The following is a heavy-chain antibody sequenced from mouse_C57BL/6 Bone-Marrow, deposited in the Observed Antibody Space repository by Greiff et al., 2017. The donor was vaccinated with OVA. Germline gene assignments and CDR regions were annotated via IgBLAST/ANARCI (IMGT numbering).Heavy chain of an antibody. CDR1: GYTFTFYW. Sequence: QVQLQQSGTELVKPGASVKLSCKASGYTFTFYWMHWVKQRPGRGLEWIGRIDPNSGGTKYNERFKSKATLTVDNPSSTAYMQLSSLTSEDSAVYYCAQLGREAWFVYWGQGTLVTVSA. J-gene: IGHJ3*01. CDR3: AQLGREAWFVY. CDR2: IDPNSGGT. D-gene: IGHD4-1*02. V-gene: IGHV1-72*01.